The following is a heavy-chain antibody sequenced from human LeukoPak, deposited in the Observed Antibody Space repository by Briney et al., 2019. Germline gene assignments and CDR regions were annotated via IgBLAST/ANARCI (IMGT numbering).Heavy chain of an antibody. CDR2: IIPIFGTA. CDR1: GGTFSSYA. CDR3: ARGRDDNSGYYYGSFDY. D-gene: IGHD3-22*01. J-gene: IGHJ4*02. Sequence: SVKVSCKASGGTFSSYAISWVRQAPGQGLEWMGGIIPIFGTANYAQKFQGRVTITADESTSTAYMELSSLRSEDTAVYYCARGRDDNSGYYYGSFDYWGQGTLVTVSS. V-gene: IGHV1-69*13.